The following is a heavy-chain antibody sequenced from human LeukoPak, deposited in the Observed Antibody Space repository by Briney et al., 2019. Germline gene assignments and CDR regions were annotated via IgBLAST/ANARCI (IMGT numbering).Heavy chain of an antibody. Sequence: ASVKVSCKVSGYTLTELSMHWVRQATGKGLEWMGGFDPEDGETIYAQKFQGRVTMTEDTSTDTAYMELRRLRSEDTAVYYCATGKGGSGSYSGFDYWGQGTLVTVSS. D-gene: IGHD3-10*01. J-gene: IGHJ4*02. CDR2: FDPEDGET. CDR3: ATGKGGSGSYSGFDY. V-gene: IGHV1-24*01. CDR1: GYTLTELS.